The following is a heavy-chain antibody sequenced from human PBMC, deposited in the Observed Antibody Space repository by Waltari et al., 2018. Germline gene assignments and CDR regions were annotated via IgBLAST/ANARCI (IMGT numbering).Heavy chain of an antibody. Sequence: QVQLQESGPGLVKPSETLSLTCTVSGGSIISYYWSWIRQPAGKGLEWIGRIYPGATPSSNPSLQTRIMMSVDTSQNQFSLKLSSVTAADTAVYYCARIYGSGTFIYMDVWGKGTTVTVSS. D-gene: IGHD3-10*01. J-gene: IGHJ6*03. CDR3: ARIYGSGTFIYMDV. CDR1: GGSIISYY. V-gene: IGHV4-4*07. CDR2: IYPGATP.